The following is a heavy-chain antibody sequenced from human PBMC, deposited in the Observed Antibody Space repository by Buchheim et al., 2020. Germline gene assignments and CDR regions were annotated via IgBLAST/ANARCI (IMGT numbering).Heavy chain of an antibody. J-gene: IGHJ4*02. Sequence: EVQLLASGGGLVQPGGSLRLSCAASGFTSSSYAMRWVRQAPGKGLEWVSTISGNDDSTYYTDSVKGRFTISRDNSKNTQYLQMNSLRVEDTAVYYCVKASGSWYWGQGTL. CDR1: GFTSSSYA. CDR3: VKASGSWY. D-gene: IGHD6-13*01. CDR2: ISGNDDST. V-gene: IGHV3-23*01.